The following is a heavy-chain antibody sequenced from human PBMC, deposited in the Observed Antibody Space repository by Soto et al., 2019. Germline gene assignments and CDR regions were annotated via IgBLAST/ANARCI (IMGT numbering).Heavy chain of an antibody. Sequence: ESLKISCKGSGYSFTSYWIGWVRQMPGKGLERMGIIYPGDSETRYSPSFQGQVTISADKSISTAYLQWSSLKASDTAMYYCATAAVLGEDYYYYGMDVWGQGTTVTVSS. CDR1: GYSFTSYW. V-gene: IGHV5-51*01. CDR2: IYPGDSET. J-gene: IGHJ6*02. CDR3: ATAAVLGEDYYYYGMDV. D-gene: IGHD6-13*01.